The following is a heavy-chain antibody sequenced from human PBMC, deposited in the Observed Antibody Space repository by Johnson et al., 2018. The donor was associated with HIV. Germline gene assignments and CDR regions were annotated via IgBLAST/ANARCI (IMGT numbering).Heavy chain of an antibody. CDR2: ISSDGGST. CDR1: GFTFSNYA. CDR3: ARKKTAARGAFDI. Sequence: VQLVESGGGLVQPGGSLRLSCAASGFTFSNYAMHWVRQAPGKGLEYVSAISSDGGSTYYANSVKGRFSISRDNSKNTLYLQMGSLRGEDMAVYYGARKKTAARGAFDIWGQGTIVTVSS. D-gene: IGHD3-10*01. J-gene: IGHJ3*02. V-gene: IGHV3-64*01.